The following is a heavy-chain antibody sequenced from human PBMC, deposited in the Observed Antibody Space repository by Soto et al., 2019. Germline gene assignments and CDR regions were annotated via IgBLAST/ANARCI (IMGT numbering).Heavy chain of an antibody. V-gene: IGHV3-9*01. D-gene: IGHD3-10*01. J-gene: IGHJ6*03. CDR1: GFTFDDYA. Sequence: EVQLVESGGGLVQPGRSLRLSCAASGFTFDDYAMHWVRQAPGKGLEWVSGISWNSGSIGYADSVKGRFTNSRDNAKNSLYLQMNSLRAEDTALYYCAKGGTLWFGEFLGNYYMDVWGKGTTVTVSS. CDR3: AKGGTLWFGEFLGNYYMDV. CDR2: ISWNSGSI.